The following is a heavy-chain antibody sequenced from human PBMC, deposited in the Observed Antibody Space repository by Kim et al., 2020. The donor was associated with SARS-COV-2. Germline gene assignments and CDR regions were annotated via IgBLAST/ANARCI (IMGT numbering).Heavy chain of an antibody. D-gene: IGHD5-12*01. J-gene: IGHJ4*02. CDR3: AKGDRGYNYHFDY. Sequence: ADSLKGLFTISRNHSKATLCLQMTSLRAEDTAVYYGAKGDRGYNYHFDYWGQGTLVTVSS. V-gene: IGHV3-23*01.